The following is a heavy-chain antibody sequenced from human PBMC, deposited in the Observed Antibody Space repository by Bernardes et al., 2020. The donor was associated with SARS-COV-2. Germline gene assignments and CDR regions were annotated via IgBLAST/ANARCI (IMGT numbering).Heavy chain of an antibody. V-gene: IGHV3-23*01. CDR3: AKEGYSSSWYASYFDY. D-gene: IGHD6-13*01. J-gene: IGHJ4*02. Sequence: GGSLRLSCATSGFTFSDHYMDWVRQAPGKGLEWVSAISGSGGSTYYADSVKGRFTISRDNSKNTLYLQMNSLRAEDTAVYYCAKEGYSSSWYASYFDYWGQGTLVTVSS. CDR2: ISGSGGST. CDR1: GFTFSDHY.